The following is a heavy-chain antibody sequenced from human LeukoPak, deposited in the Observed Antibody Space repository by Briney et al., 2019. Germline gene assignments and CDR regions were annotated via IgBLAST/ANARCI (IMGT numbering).Heavy chain of an antibody. CDR2: MNPNSGNT. Sequence: ASVKVSCKASGYSFTSYDINWVRQATGQGLEWVGSMNPNSGNTDYAQKLQGRITLTRSTSITTAYMELSSLRSEDTAVYYCARGDYWGQGTLVTLSS. V-gene: IGHV1-8*01. CDR3: ARGDY. CDR1: GYSFTSYD. J-gene: IGHJ4*02.